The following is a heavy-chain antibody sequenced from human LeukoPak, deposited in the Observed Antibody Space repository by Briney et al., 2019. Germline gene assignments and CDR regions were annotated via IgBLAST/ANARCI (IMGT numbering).Heavy chain of an antibody. CDR1: GFTFSSYG. CDR2: FSYTGST. D-gene: IGHD1-26*01. J-gene: IGHJ4*02. Sequence: GSLRLSCAASGFTFSSYGMHWVRQPPGKGLEWIGSFSYTGSTYYNPSLKSRVTISVDTSKNQFSLKLSSVTAADTAVYYCAADYSGNYHVEFDYWGQGTLVTVSS. V-gene: IGHV4-39*07. CDR3: AADYSGNYHVEFDY.